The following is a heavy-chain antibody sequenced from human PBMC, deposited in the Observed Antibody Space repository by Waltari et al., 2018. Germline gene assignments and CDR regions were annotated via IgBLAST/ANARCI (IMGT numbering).Heavy chain of an antibody. D-gene: IGHD5-18*01. Sequence: EVQLVESGGGLVQTGGSLRRSCAASGFTFSSYWMSWVRQAPGKGLEWLANINHGGSGKFFLGSVKGRFTISRDNAKNSVYLQMNSLTGEDTAVYYCATSLDAAGNDWGQGTLVTVSS. CDR2: INHGGSGK. V-gene: IGHV3-7*01. J-gene: IGHJ4*02. CDR3: ATSLDAAGND. CDR1: GFTFSSYW.